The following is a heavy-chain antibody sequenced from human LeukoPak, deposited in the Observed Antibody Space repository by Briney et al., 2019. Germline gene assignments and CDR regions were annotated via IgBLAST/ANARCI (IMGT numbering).Heavy chain of an antibody. V-gene: IGHV1-2*02. CDR2: INPNSGGT. D-gene: IGHD3-10*01. Sequence: ASVKVSCKASGYTFTGYYMHWVRQAPGQGLEWMGWINPNSGGTNYAQKFQGRVTMTRDTSISTAYMELSRLRSDDTVVYYCARVSSVRGVIPNYYFDYWGQGTLVTVSS. J-gene: IGHJ4*02. CDR3: ARVSSVRGVIPNYYFDY. CDR1: GYTFTGYY.